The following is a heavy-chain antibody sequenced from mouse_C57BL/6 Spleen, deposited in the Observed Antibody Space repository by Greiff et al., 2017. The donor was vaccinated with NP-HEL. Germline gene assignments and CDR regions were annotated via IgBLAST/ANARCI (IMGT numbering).Heavy chain of an antibody. CDR2: IDPETGGT. J-gene: IGHJ2*01. CDR3: TKTTVVATDYFDY. D-gene: IGHD1-1*01. V-gene: IGHV1-15*01. CDR1: GHTFTDYE. Sequence: QVQLQQSGAELVRPGASVTLSCKASGHTFTDYEMHWVKQTPVHGLEWIGAIDPETGGTAYNQKFKGKAILTADKSSRTAYRELRSLTSEDSAVDYCTKTTVVATDYFDYWGQGTTLTVSS.